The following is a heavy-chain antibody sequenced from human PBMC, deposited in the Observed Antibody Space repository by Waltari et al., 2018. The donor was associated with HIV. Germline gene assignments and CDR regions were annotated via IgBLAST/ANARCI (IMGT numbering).Heavy chain of an antibody. CDR3: AKDMSSDDAFDI. CDR1: GFTFDDYA. Sequence: EVQLVESGGGLVQPGRSLRLSCAASGFTFDDYAMHWVRQGPGKGLEWVSGISWNSGSIGYADSVKGRFTISRDNAKNSLYLQMNSLRAEDTALYYCAKDMSSDDAFDIWGQGTMVTVSS. V-gene: IGHV3-9*01. CDR2: ISWNSGSI. J-gene: IGHJ3*02.